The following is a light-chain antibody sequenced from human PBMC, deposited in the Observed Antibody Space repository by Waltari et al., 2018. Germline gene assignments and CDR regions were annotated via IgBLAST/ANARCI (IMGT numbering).Light chain of an antibody. CDR2: SNY. CDR1: APNIGTNT. CDR3: AAWDDSLNGVL. J-gene: IGLJ2*01. V-gene: IGLV1-44*01. Sequence: QSVLTQSPSASGTPGPRITISCSGRAPNIGTNTVSCYQHIPGTAPQLLIYSNYQRPSGVPDRFSGSKSGTSASLAINGLQSEDEADYYCAAWDDSLNGVLFGGGTQLTVL.